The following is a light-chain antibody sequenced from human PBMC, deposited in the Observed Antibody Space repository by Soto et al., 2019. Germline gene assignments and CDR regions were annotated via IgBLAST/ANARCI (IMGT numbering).Light chain of an antibody. J-gene: IGLJ2*01. CDR2: DVS. CDR1: GSDVGGYDF. Sequence: SALTQPRSVSGSPGQSVTISCTGTGSDVGGYDFVSWYQQHPGKAPKLMIYDVSKRPSGVPDRFSGSKSGSTASLTISGLQADDEADYFCCSFAGSYTVVFGGGTKLTVL. CDR3: CSFAGSYTVV. V-gene: IGLV2-11*01.